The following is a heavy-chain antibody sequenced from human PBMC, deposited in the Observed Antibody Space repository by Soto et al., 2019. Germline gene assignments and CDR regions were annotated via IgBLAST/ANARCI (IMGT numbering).Heavy chain of an antibody. CDR3: ARVLSGHDAFDI. J-gene: IGHJ3*02. CDR1: GGSISSGDYY. V-gene: IGHV4-30-4*01. CDR2: IYYSGST. Sequence: SETLSLTCTVSGGSISSGDYYWSWIRQPPGKGLEWIGYIYYSGSTYYNPSLKSRVTISVDTSKNQFSLKLSSVTAADTAVYYCARVLSGHDAFDIWGQGTTVTVSS. D-gene: IGHD6-19*01.